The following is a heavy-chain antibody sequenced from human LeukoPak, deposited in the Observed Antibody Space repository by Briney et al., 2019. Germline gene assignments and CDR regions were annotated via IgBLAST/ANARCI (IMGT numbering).Heavy chain of an antibody. V-gene: IGHV3-48*01. Sequence: PGGSLRLSCAASGFTFSSYSMNWVRQAPGKGLEWVSYISSSSSTIYYADSVKGRFTISRDNAKNSLYLQMNSLRAEDTAVYYCASDYDSGYWGQGTLVTVSS. CDR2: ISSSSSTI. D-gene: IGHD5-12*01. CDR1: GFTFSSYS. CDR3: ASDYDSGY. J-gene: IGHJ4*02.